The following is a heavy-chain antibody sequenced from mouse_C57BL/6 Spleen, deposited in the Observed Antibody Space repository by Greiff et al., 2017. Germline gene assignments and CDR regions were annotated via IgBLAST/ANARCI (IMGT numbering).Heavy chain of an antibody. J-gene: IGHJ4*01. CDR3: ARGGGYAMDY. Sequence: EVQLQESGPELVKPGDSVKISCKASGYSFTGYFMNWVMQSHGKSLEWIGRINPYNGDTFYNQKFKGKATLTVDKSSSTAHMELRSLTSEDSAVXYCARGGGYAMDYWGQGTSVTVSS. CDR1: GYSFTGYF. CDR2: INPYNGDT. V-gene: IGHV1-20*01.